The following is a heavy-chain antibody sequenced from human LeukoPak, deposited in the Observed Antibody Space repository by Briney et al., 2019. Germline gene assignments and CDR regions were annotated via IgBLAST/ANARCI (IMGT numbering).Heavy chain of an antibody. V-gene: IGHV3-15*01. J-gene: IGHJ5*02. CDR3: TTYGDYEGLSDH. CDR2: IISKTDGGTT. Sequence: GGCLRLSCAVSAFTLSNIWMGWVRHAPGGGRGWVGRIISKTDGGTTEYAAAVQGRLTISRDDSNNTLYLQMNSLKTEDTAVYYCTTYGDYEGLSDHWGQGTLVTVSS. D-gene: IGHD4-17*01. CDR1: AFTLSNIW.